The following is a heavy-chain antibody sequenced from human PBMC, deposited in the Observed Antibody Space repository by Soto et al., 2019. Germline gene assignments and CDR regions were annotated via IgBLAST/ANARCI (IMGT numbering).Heavy chain of an antibody. CDR1: GLTFSSYW. D-gene: IGHD6-19*01. Sequence: PGGSLRLSYAASGLTFSSYWMHWVRQATGKGLVWVSRINSDGSSTSYADSVKGRFTISRDNAKNTLYLQMNSLRAEDTAVYYCARISYSSGWYNWGQGTLVTVSS. J-gene: IGHJ4*02. CDR3: ARISYSSGWYN. V-gene: IGHV3-74*01. CDR2: INSDGSST.